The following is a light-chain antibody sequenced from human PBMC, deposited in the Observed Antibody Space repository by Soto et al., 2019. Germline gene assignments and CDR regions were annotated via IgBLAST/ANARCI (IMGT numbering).Light chain of an antibody. Sequence: DIVMTQSPDSLAVSLGERATINCKSSQSLLYSSNNRNYLAWYQQKSGQPPKLLIYWASSRESGVPDRFSGSGSGTDFTLTISSLQAEDVVVYYCQQYYDTPLTFGGGTKVEIK. J-gene: IGKJ4*01. CDR3: QQYYDTPLT. CDR1: QSLLYSSNNRNY. V-gene: IGKV4-1*01. CDR2: WAS.